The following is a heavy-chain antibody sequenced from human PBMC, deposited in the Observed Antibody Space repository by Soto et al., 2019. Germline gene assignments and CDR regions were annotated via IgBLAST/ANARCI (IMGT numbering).Heavy chain of an antibody. CDR2: MNPNSGNT. Sequence: ASVKVSCKASGYTFTSYDINWVRQATGQGLEWMGWMNPNSGNTGYAQKFQGRVTMTRNTSISTAYMELSSLRSEDTAVYYCARGRGAARPRRYYYYYMDVWGKGTTVTVSS. CDR1: GYTFTSYD. D-gene: IGHD6-6*01. J-gene: IGHJ6*03. CDR3: ARGRGAARPRRYYYYYMDV. V-gene: IGHV1-8*01.